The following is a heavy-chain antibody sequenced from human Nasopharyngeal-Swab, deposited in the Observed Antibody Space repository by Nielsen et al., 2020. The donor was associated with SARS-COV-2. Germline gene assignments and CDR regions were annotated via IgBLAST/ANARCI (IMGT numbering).Heavy chain of an antibody. D-gene: IGHD3-22*01. CDR3: ARVYDSSGYYLGGGYYYGMDV. J-gene: IGHJ6*02. CDR2: ISYDGSSK. V-gene: IGHV3-30-3*01. Sequence: VRQAPGKGLEWVAVISYDGSSKYYADSVKGRFTISRDNSKNTLYQQMNSLRAEDMAVYYCARVYDSSGYYLGGGYYYGMDVWGQGTTVTVSS.